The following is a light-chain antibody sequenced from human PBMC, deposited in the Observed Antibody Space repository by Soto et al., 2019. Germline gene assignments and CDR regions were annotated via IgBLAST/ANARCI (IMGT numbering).Light chain of an antibody. Sequence: DIQLTQSPSTLSASVGDRVTITCRASQSIGTGVAWYQQKPDKAPKFLIYDASSLESGVPSRFSGRGSGTEFTLTISSLQPDDLANYHCQQYNSYPLTFGGGTKVEIK. V-gene: IGKV1-5*01. CDR1: QSIGTG. CDR3: QQYNSYPLT. J-gene: IGKJ4*01. CDR2: DAS.